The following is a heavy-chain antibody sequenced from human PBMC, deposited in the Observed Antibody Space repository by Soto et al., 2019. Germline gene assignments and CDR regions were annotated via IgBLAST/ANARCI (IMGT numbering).Heavy chain of an antibody. Sequence: SETLSLTCAVYGGSFSGYYWSWIRQPPGKGLEWIGEINHSGSTNYNPSLKSRVTISVDTSKNQFSLKLSSVTAADTAVYYCARFCAAAGREFDYWGQGTLVTVSS. D-gene: IGHD6-13*01. J-gene: IGHJ4*02. CDR3: ARFCAAAGREFDY. V-gene: IGHV4-34*01. CDR1: GGSFSGYY. CDR2: INHSGST.